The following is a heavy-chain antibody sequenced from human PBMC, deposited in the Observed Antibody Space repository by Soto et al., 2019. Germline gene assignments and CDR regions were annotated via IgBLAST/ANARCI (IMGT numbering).Heavy chain of an antibody. CDR1: GYSFTDYH. V-gene: IGHV1-2*04. Sequence: GASVKVSCKDSGYSFTDYHIHWVRLDPGQGLEGLGRINPKSGGTSTAQKFQGWVTMTTDTSISTASMELTRLTSDDTAIYYCARGDSTDCSNGVCSFFYHHDMDVWGQGTTVTVSS. D-gene: IGHD2-8*01. CDR3: ARGDSTDCSNGVCSFFYHHDMDV. J-gene: IGHJ6*02. CDR2: INPKSGGT.